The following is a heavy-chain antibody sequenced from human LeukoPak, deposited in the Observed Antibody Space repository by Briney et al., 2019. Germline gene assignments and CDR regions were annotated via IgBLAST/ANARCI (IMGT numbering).Heavy chain of an antibody. CDR3: ARDQGIYGGPGMDV. CDR1: GFTVSSNY. J-gene: IGHJ6*02. Sequence: GGSLRLSCAASGFTVSSNYMSWVRQAPGKGLEWVSVIYSGGSTYYADSLKGRFTISRDNSKNTLYLQMNSLRAEDTAVYYCARDQGIYGGPGMDVWGQGTTVTVSS. V-gene: IGHV3-66*01. CDR2: IYSGGST. D-gene: IGHD4-23*01.